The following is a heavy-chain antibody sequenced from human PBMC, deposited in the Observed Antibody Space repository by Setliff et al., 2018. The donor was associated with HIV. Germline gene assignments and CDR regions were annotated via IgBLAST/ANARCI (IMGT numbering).Heavy chain of an antibody. CDR3: ARDLVWPYSSRWYDAFDI. CDR2: IWYDGTNK. D-gene: IGHD6-13*01. V-gene: IGHV3-33*01. Sequence: QPGGSLRLSCAASGFAFSSFGMHWVRQAPGKGLEWVAVIWYDGTNKNYADSVKDRFTISRGNAKNSLYLQMNSLRAEDTAVYYCARDLVWPYSSRWYDAFDIWGQGTMVTVSS. J-gene: IGHJ3*02. CDR1: GFAFSSFG.